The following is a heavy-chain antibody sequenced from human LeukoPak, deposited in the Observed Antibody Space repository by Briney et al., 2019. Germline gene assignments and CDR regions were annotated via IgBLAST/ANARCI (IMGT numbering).Heavy chain of an antibody. CDR1: GFTFSNHW. V-gene: IGHV3-74*01. CDR3: ARGGSDTAMAHDY. Sequence: PGGSLRLSCAASGFTFSNHWMHWVRQAPGKGLMWVSRINRDGSRTDYADCVKGRFTISRDDAKNTLYLQVNSLRAEDTAVYFCARGGSDTAMAHDYWGQGTLVTVSS. J-gene: IGHJ4*02. CDR2: INRDGSRT. D-gene: IGHD5-18*01.